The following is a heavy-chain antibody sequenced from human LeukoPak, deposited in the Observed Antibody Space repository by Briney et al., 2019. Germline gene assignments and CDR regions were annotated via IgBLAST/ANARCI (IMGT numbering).Heavy chain of an antibody. J-gene: IGHJ4*02. CDR3: ARDLGHSGYDLYDY. D-gene: IGHD5-12*01. CDR2: MKHDGNEK. Sequence: GGSLRLSCVDSGITFSKYWMNWVRQAPGKGLEWVANMKHDGNEKHYVDSVEGRFTISRDNAKSSLYLQMNNLRAEDTAVYYCARDLGHSGYDLYDYWDQGTLVTVSS. V-gene: IGHV3-7*01. CDR1: GITFSKYW.